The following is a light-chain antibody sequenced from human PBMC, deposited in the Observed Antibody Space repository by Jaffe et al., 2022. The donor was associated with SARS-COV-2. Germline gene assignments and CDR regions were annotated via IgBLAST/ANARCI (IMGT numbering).Light chain of an antibody. CDR3: QQLNDYPIT. V-gene: IGKV1-9*01. Sequence: DIHLTQSPSFLSASVGNRVTITCRASQGISSYLAWYQKKPGKAPKLLIYLASTLQSGVPSRFSGSGSGTEFTLTISSLQPEDFATYYCQQLNDYPITFGQGTRLEIK. J-gene: IGKJ5*01. CDR1: QGISSY. CDR2: LAS.